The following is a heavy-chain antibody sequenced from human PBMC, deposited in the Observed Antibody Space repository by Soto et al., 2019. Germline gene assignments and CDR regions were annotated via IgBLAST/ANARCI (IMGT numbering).Heavy chain of an antibody. J-gene: IGHJ6*02. CDR1: GYSFTSYW. V-gene: IGHV5-10-1*01. CDR2: IDPSDSYT. CDR3: ARRGYSYGYHYYGMDV. Sequence: PGESLKISCKGSGYSFTSYWISWVRQMPGKGLEWMGRIDPSDSYTNYSPSFQGHVTISADKSISTAYLQWSSLKASDTAMYYCARRGYSYGYHYYGMDVWGQGTTVTV. D-gene: IGHD5-18*01.